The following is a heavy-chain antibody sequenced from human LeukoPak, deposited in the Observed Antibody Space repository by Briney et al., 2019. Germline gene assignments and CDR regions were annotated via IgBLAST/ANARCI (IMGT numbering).Heavy chain of an antibody. CDR2: IYWDNDK. J-gene: IGHJ3*01. CDR1: GFSLITSGVG. Sequence: SGPTLVNPTQTLTLTCTFSGFSLITSGVGVGWIRQSPGKALEWVAIIYWDNDKRYSPYLTNRLSITKDTSNNQVVLTMTNMDPVDTTTYFCAHIMITFGGVLRDDAFDVWGPGTVVTVSS. D-gene: IGHD3-16*01. CDR3: AHIMITFGGVLRDDAFDV. V-gene: IGHV2-5*02.